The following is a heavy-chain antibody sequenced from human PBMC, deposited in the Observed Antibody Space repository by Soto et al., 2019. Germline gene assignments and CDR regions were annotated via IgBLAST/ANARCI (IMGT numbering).Heavy chain of an antibody. D-gene: IGHD3-22*01. Sequence: SETLSLTCTVSGGSVSSGSYYWSWIRQPPGKGLEWIGYIYRSGTTNYNPSLKSRVTISVDTSKSQFSLKLTSVTAADTAVYYCARGEILYDGSCYPSFYFDYWGQGTLVTVSS. J-gene: IGHJ4*02. CDR3: ARGEILYDGSCYPSFYFDY. V-gene: IGHV4-61*01. CDR1: GGSVSSGSYY. CDR2: IYRSGTT.